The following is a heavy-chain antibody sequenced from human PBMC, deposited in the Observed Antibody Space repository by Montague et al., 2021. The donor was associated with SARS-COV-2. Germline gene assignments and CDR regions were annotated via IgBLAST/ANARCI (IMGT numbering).Heavy chain of an antibody. CDR3: ARVGSSGGYAPGYFDY. CDR2: ISYSGST. CDR1: GGSITSSNYY. D-gene: IGHD6-19*01. Sequence: SETLSLTCTVSGGSITSSNYYWGWIRQPPGKGLEWFGSISYSGSTYYNPSLKGRVTISVDTSKHQFSLRLSSVTAADTAVYYCARVGSSGGYAPGYFDYWGQGTLVTVSS. V-gene: IGHV4-39*01. J-gene: IGHJ4*02.